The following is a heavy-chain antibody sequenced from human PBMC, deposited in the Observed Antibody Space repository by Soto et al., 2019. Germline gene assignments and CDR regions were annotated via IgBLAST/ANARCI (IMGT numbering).Heavy chain of an antibody. CDR1: GDTFTSYY. CDR3: ARSIVVVTALDY. V-gene: IGHV1-46*01. J-gene: IGHJ4*02. CDR2: INPSGDT. Sequence: GASVKVSCKASGDTFTSYYMHWVRQAPGQGLEWMGIINPSGDTSYAQKFQGRVTITRDTSASTAYMELSSLRSEDTAVYYCARSIVVVTALDYWGQGNLVTVS. D-gene: IGHD2-21*02.